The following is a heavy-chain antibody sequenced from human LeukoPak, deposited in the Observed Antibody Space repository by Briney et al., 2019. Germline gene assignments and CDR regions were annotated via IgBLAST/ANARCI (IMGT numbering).Heavy chain of an antibody. Sequence: PSETLSLTCTVSGGSISSGDYYWIWIRQPPGKALEWIGYIYYSGSTYYNPSLKSRVTISVDTSKNQFSLKLSSVTAADTAVYYCARGGSGSFFFDYWGQGTLVTVSS. CDR1: GGSISSGDYY. J-gene: IGHJ4*02. CDR2: IYYSGST. D-gene: IGHD3-10*01. CDR3: ARGGSGSFFFDY. V-gene: IGHV4-30-4*01.